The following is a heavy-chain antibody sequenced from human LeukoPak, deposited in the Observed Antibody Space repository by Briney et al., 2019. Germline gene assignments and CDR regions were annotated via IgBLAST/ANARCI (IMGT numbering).Heavy chain of an antibody. D-gene: IGHD3-10*01. CDR3: ARVGSGNFDL. CDR1: GGSISTYY. V-gene: IGHV4-59*01. Sequence: SETLSLTCTVSGGSISTYYWSWIRQPPGKGLEWIGYIYYSGYTNYNPSLKSRVTISVDTSKNQFSLKLSSVTAADTAVYYCARVGSGNFDLWGRGTLVTVSS. J-gene: IGHJ2*01. CDR2: IYYSGYT.